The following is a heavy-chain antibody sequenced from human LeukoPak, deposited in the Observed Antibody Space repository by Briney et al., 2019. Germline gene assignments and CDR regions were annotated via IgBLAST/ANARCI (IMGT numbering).Heavy chain of an antibody. CDR1: GLTFNNAW. V-gene: IGHV3-15*07. CDR2: IKSKTDGETT. Sequence: GGSLRLSCAASGLTFNNAWMIWVRQAPGKGPEWVGRIKSKTDGETTDYAAPVKGRFTISRDDSKSTLYLQMNSLQTEDTAVYYCTTDDRHSDDYWGQGTLVTFSS. D-gene: IGHD3-22*01. J-gene: IGHJ4*02. CDR3: TTDDRHSDDY.